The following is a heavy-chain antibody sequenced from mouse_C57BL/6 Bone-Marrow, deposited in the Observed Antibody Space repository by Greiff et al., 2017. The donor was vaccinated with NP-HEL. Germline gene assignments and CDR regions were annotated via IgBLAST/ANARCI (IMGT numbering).Heavy chain of an antibody. Sequence: QVQLKQPGAELVMPGASVKLSCKASGYTFTSYWMHWVKQRPGQGLEWIGEIDPSDSYTNYNQKFKGKFTLTVDKSSSTAYMQLSSLTSEDSAVYYCAREGAYDYDAWGQGTTLTVSS. D-gene: IGHD2-4*01. CDR1: GYTFTSYW. CDR3: AREGAYDYDA. V-gene: IGHV1-69*01. CDR2: IDPSDSYT. J-gene: IGHJ2*01.